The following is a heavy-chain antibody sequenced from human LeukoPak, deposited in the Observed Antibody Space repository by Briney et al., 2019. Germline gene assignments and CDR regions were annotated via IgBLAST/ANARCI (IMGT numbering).Heavy chain of an antibody. CDR3: ARLDDYGDYFQDY. CDR2: IYYSGST. CDR1: GGSISSYY. Sequence: SETLSLTCTVSGGSISSYYWSWIRQPPGKGLEWIGYIYYSGSTYYNPSLKSRVTISVDTSKNQFSLKLSSVTAADTAVYYCARLDDYGDYFQDYWGQGTLVTVSS. J-gene: IGHJ4*02. V-gene: IGHV4-59*04. D-gene: IGHD4-17*01.